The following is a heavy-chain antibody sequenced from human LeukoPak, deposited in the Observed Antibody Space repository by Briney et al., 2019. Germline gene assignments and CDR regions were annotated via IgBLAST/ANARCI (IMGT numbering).Heavy chain of an antibody. V-gene: IGHV1-69*04. CDR3: ARASRPLSYYYDSSGPDHAFDI. CDR1: GGTFSSYA. D-gene: IGHD3-22*01. J-gene: IGHJ3*02. Sequence: VASVKVSCKASGGTFSSYAISWVRQAPGQGLEWMGRIIPILGIANYAQKFQGRVTITADKSTSTAYMELSSLRSEDTAVYYCARASRPLSYYYDSSGPDHAFDIWGQGTMVTVSS. CDR2: IIPILGIA.